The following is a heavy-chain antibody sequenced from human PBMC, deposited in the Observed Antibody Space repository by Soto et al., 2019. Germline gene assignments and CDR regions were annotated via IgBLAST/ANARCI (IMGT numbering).Heavy chain of an antibody. CDR2: ISAGSSNI. CDR1: GFTFRTYN. J-gene: IGHJ4*02. Sequence: LRLSCAASGFTFRTYNMIWVRQAPGKGLEWVSSISAGSSNIYYAPSVKGRFTISRDNAKNLLYLLINSLRAEDTAVYYCARQYPSSSRHFDHWGQGTLVTVSS. CDR3: ARQYPSSSRHFDH. D-gene: IGHD6-6*01. V-gene: IGHV3-21*01.